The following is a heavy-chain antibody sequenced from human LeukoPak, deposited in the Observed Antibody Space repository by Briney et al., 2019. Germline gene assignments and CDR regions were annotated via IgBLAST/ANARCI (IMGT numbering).Heavy chain of an antibody. CDR3: ATSPVGAQPYYYYYMDV. Sequence: SVKVSCKASGGTFSSYAISWVRQAPGQGLEWMGRIIPIFGTANYAQKFQGRVTITADKSTSTAYMELSSLRSEDTAVYYCATSPVGAQPYYYYYMDVWGKGTTVTVSS. CDR1: GGTFSSYA. V-gene: IGHV1-69*06. CDR2: IIPIFGTA. J-gene: IGHJ6*03. D-gene: IGHD1-26*01.